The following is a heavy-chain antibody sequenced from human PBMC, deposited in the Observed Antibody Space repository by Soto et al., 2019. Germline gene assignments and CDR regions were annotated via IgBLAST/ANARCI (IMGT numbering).Heavy chain of an antibody. CDR3: ARDRIRADISRGSGGHMFDP. CDR2: IKQDGSEK. CDR1: GFTFGSYW. J-gene: IGHJ5*02. Sequence: GGSLRLSCVGSGFTFGSYWMSWVRQAPGKGLEWVANIKQDGSEKYYVDSVKGRFTTSRDNAKNSVHLQMNSLRPEDTAVYYCARDRIRADISRGSGGHMFDPWGHGTTVTVYS. V-gene: IGHV3-7*01. D-gene: IGHD2-21*01.